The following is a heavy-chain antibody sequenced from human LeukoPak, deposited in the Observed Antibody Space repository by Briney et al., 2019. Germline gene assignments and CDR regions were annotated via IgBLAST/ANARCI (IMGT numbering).Heavy chain of an antibody. CDR2: IYTSGST. V-gene: IGHV4-4*07. J-gene: IGHJ3*02. Sequence: SEALSLTCIVSGGSISSDYWSWIRQPAGKGLEWIGRIYTSGSTNYNPSLKSRVTMSVDTSKNQVSLKLSSVTPADTAVYYCASYGGNSGKAFDIWGQGTMVTVFS. CDR3: ASYGGNSGKAFDI. CDR1: GGSISSDY. D-gene: IGHD4-23*01.